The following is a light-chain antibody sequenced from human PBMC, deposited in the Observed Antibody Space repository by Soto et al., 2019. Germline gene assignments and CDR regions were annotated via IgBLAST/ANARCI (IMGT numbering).Light chain of an antibody. Sequence: EIVMTQSPATLSVSPGERATLSCRASQSVTSSYLAWYQQKPGQAPRLLIYGASSRATGIPDRFSGSESGTDFTLTISRLEPEDFAVYYCQQYGSSPLTFGGGTKV. V-gene: IGKV3-20*01. J-gene: IGKJ4*01. CDR3: QQYGSSPLT. CDR2: GAS. CDR1: QSVTSSY.